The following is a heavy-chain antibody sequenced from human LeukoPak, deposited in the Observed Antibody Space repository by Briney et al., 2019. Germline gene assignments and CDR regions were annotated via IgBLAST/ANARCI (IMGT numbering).Heavy chain of an antibody. D-gene: IGHD2-8*01. V-gene: IGHV4-34*01. Sequence: PETLSLTCAVYGGSFSGYYWSWIRQPPGKGLEWIGEINHSGSTNYNPSLKSRVTISVDTSKNQFSLKLSSVTAADTAVYYCARGCTNGVCYRPPQNPGFPRYSDLGGRATLVTVPS. CDR1: GGSFSGYY. CDR2: INHSGST. CDR3: ARGCTNGVCYRPPQNPGFPRYSDL. J-gene: IGHJ2*01.